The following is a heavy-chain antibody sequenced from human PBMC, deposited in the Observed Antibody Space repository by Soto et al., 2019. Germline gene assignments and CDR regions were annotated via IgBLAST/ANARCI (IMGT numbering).Heavy chain of an antibody. CDR1: GVSISSGVYY. Sequence: PSETLSLTCTVSGVSISSGVYYWSWIRQHPGKGLEWIGYIYYSGSTYYNPSLKSRITISVDTSKNQFSLKLSSVTAADTAVYYCARERGYSYGYFDYWGQGTLVTVSS. CDR2: IYYSGST. D-gene: IGHD5-18*01. V-gene: IGHV4-31*03. J-gene: IGHJ4*02. CDR3: ARERGYSYGYFDY.